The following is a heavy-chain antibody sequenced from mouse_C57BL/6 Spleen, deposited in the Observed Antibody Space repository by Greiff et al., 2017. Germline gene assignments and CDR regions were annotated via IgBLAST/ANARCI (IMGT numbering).Heavy chain of an antibody. CDR1: GFTFSDAW. V-gene: IGHV6-6*01. D-gene: IGHD2-4*01. CDR2: IRNKANNHAT. CDR3: TRGYYDYAYWYFDV. J-gene: IGHJ1*03. Sequence: EVQGVESGGGLVQPGGSMKLSCAASGFTFSDAWMDWVRQSPEKGLEWVAEIRNKANNHATYYAESVKGRFTISRDDSKSSVYLQMNSLRAEDTGIYYCTRGYYDYAYWYFDVWGTGTTVTVSS.